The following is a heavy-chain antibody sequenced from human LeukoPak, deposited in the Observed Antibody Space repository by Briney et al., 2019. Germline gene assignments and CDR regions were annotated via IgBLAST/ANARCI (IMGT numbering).Heavy chain of an antibody. V-gene: IGHV1-8*03. CDR2: MNPYSANT. CDR1: GYTFTNYD. Sequence: ASVKVSCKASGYTFTNYDIHWVRQATGQGLEWMRWMNPYSANTGYAQNFQGRITITRNTSISTAYMELSSLRAEDTAVYYCAKVVDYYDSLDYFDYWGQGTLVTVSS. CDR3: AKVVDYYDSLDYFDY. J-gene: IGHJ4*02. D-gene: IGHD3-22*01.